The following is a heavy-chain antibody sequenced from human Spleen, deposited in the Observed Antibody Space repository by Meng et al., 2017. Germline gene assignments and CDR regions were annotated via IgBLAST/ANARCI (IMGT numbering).Heavy chain of an antibody. CDR3: ARSIAVAGP. CDR2: IRNKANGNTI. Sequence: EVQLVESGGGLVQPGGSLRLSCAASGDTVSDDYMDWVRQAPGKGLEWVGRIRNKANGNTIEYAASVKGRFTVSRDDSKKSVYLQMNSLKTEDTAVYFCARSIAVAGPWGQGALVTVSS. D-gene: IGHD6-19*01. CDR1: GDTVSDDY. V-gene: IGHV3-72*01. J-gene: IGHJ5*02.